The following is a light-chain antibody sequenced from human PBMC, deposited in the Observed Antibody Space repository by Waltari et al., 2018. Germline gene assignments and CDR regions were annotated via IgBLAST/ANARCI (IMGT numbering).Light chain of an antibody. CDR2: GVN. CDR3: SSYAAYNTVI. J-gene: IGLJ2*01. Sequence: QSTLTQPASVSGSLGPSITISCIGTSGDVGNYNLVSWYQQHPGNAPKFMIYGVNKRPSGVSKRFSGSKSGNTASLTISGLQGEDEAIYFCSSYAAYNTVIFGGGTKVTVL. CDR1: SGDVGNYNL. V-gene: IGLV2-23*02.